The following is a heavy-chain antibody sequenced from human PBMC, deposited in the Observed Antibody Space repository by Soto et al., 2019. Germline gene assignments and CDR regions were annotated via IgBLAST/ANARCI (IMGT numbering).Heavy chain of an antibody. CDR1: TFSFSTYG. D-gene: IGHD4-17*01. V-gene: IGHV3-30*03. CDR3: XXDRGFWRLTPTTSHFDY. Sequence: QAQLVESGGGVVQPGRSLRLSCTAPTFSFSTYGMHWVRQAPGKGLEWVGVISYDGAITYYGDSVKGRFTISRDNSENTLYLQMNSLRPDDTALXXXXXDRGFWRLTPTTSHFDYWGQGAL. J-gene: IGHJ4*02. CDR2: ISYDGAIT.